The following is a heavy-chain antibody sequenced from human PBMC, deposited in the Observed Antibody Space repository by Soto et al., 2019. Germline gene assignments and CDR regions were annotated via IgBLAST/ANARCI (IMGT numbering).Heavy chain of an antibody. D-gene: IGHD3-22*01. V-gene: IGHV1-18*01. J-gene: IGHJ4*02. CDR1: GYTFTSYG. CDR3: ARDRLRGYDSSGFYS. Sequence: ASVKVSCKASGYTFTSYGISWVRQAPGQGLEWMGWINAYNGKRNYAQKFEDRVTMTTATSTNTVFLELRSLKSDDTAIYYCARDRLRGYDSSGFYSWGQGTMVTVSS. CDR2: INAYNGKR.